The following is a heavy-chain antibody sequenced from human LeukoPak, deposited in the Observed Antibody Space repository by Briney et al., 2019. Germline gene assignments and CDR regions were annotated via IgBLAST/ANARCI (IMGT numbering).Heavy chain of an antibody. CDR2: ISSSSSTI. D-gene: IGHD3-3*01. V-gene: IGHV3-48*01. CDR3: ARSDYDFWT. CDR1: GFTFSSYS. J-gene: IGHJ5*02. Sequence: GGSLRLSCAASGFTFSSYSMNWVRQAPGKGLEWVSYISSSSSTIYYADSVKGRFTISRDNAKNSLYLQMNSLRAEDTAVYYCARSDYDFWTWGRGTLVTVSS.